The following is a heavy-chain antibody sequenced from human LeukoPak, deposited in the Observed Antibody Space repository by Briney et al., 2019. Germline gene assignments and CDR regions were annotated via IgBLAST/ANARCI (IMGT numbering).Heavy chain of an antibody. J-gene: IGHJ5*02. CDR2: IKLDGSEK. V-gene: IGHV3-7*03. CDR3: ARDQYDTWSRRGNFDP. D-gene: IGHD3-3*01. CDR1: GFTFGKYW. Sequence: GGSLRLSCVASGFTFGKYWMSCVRQAPGKGLEWVANIKLDGSEKNYVDSVKGRFTISRDNTKNSLYLQMNSLRVEDTAVFYCARDQYDTWSRRGNFDPWGQGTLVIVSS.